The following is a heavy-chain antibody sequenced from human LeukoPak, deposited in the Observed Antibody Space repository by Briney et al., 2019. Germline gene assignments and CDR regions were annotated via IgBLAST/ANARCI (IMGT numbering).Heavy chain of an antibody. D-gene: IGHD4-23*01. J-gene: IGHJ3*02. CDR2: IYTSGTT. CDR1: GDSISAYD. Sequence: SETLSLTCTVSGDSISAYDWSWVRQPAGKGLEWIGRIYTSGTTNYNPSLKSRVTMSVDTSKNQFSLKLSSATAADTAMYYCARRNSNQNVFDIWGQGTMVTVSS. CDR3: ARRNSNQNVFDI. V-gene: IGHV4-4*07.